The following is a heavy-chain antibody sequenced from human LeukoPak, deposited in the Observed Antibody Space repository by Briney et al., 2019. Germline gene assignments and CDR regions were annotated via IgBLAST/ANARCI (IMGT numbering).Heavy chain of an antibody. V-gene: IGHV4-34*01. Sequence: PSETLSLTCAVYGGSFSGYYWSWLRQPPGKGLEWIGVINHSGSTNYNPSLKSRVTISVDTSKSQFSLKLPSVTAADTAVYYCGRTWGYYFDYWGQGTLVTVSS. D-gene: IGHD3-16*01. CDR1: GGSFSGYY. CDR2: INHSGST. J-gene: IGHJ4*02. CDR3: GRTWGYYFDY.